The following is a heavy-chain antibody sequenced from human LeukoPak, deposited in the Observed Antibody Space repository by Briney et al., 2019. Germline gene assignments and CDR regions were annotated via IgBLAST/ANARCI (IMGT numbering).Heavy chain of an antibody. Sequence: PGGSLRLSCAASGFTFSSYTMHWIRQAPGKGLEWVSSISGSNSYIFYADSVKGRFTVSKDNAKDSLYLQMNSLRAEDTAVYYCARALTTLTYEGYWGQGTLVTVSS. V-gene: IGHV3-21*01. CDR3: ARALTTLTYEGY. J-gene: IGHJ4*02. D-gene: IGHD1-1*01. CDR1: GFTFSSYT. CDR2: ISGSNSYI.